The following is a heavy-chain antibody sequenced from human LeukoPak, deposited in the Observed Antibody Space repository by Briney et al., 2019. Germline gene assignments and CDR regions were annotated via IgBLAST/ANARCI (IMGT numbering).Heavy chain of an antibody. J-gene: IGHJ4*02. CDR1: GFTVSSNY. D-gene: IGHD6-19*01. Sequence: GGSLRLSCAASGFTVSSNYMSWVRQAPGKGLEWVSVIFSGGSTYYADSVKGRFTISRDNSKNTLYLQMNSLRAEDTAVYYCARVGSAGPFDYWGQGTLVTVSS. CDR3: ARVGSAGPFDY. V-gene: IGHV3-53*01. CDR2: IFSGGST.